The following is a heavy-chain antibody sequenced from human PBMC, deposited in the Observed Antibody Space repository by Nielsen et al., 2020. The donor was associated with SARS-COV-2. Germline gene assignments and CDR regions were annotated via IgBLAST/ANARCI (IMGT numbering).Heavy chain of an antibody. V-gene: IGHV3-53*01. CDR3: ARDNRPAGLDY. CDR1: GFTVSSNY. CDR2: IYSDGST. J-gene: IGHJ4*02. D-gene: IGHD1-14*01. Sequence: GGSLRLSCAASGFTVSSNYMSWVRQAPGTGLEWVSVIYSDGSTYSADSVKGRFTISRDNSKNTLYLQMNSLRAEDTAVYYCARDNRPAGLDYWGQGTLVTVSS.